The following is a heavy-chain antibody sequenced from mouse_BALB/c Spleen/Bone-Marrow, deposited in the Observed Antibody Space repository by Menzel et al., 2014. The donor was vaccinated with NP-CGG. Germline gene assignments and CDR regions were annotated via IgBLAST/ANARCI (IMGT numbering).Heavy chain of an antibody. CDR2: ILPGSGST. V-gene: IGHV1-9*01. D-gene: IGHD4-1*02. Sequence: QVQLKQSGAELMKPGASVKISCKATGYTFSSCWIEWVKQRPGHGLEWIGEILPGSGSTNYNEKFKGKATFTADTSSNTAYMQLSSLTSEDSAVYYCARSTGTWDYWGQGTTLTVSS. CDR3: ARSTGTWDY. CDR1: GYTFSSCW. J-gene: IGHJ2*01.